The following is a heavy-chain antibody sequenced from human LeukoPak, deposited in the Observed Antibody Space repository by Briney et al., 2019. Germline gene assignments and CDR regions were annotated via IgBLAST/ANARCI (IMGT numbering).Heavy chain of an antibody. CDR2: ISYDGSNK. J-gene: IGHJ3*02. V-gene: IGHV3-30*18. Sequence: GGSLRLSCGASGFTFSSYGMHWVRQAPGKGLEWVAVISYDGSNKYYADSVKGRFTISRDNSKNTLYLQMNSLRAEDTAVYYCAKPHAGTTSAFDIWGQGTMVTVSS. CDR1: GFTFSSYG. D-gene: IGHD1-1*01. CDR3: AKPHAGTTSAFDI.